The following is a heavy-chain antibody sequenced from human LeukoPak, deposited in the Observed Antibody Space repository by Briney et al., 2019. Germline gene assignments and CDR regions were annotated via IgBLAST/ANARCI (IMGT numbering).Heavy chain of an antibody. D-gene: IGHD3-9*01. CDR2: ISSSGSTI. J-gene: IGHJ6*04. Sequence: GGSLRLSCAASGFTFSSYEMNWVRQAPGKGLEWVSYISSSGSTIYYADYVKSRFTISRDNAKNSLYLQMNSLRAEDTAVYYCAREPGPNYDISTGYYSDYYYFGMDVWGKGTTVTVSS. CDR1: GFTFSSYE. CDR3: AREPGPNYDISTGYYSDYYYFGMDV. V-gene: IGHV3-48*03.